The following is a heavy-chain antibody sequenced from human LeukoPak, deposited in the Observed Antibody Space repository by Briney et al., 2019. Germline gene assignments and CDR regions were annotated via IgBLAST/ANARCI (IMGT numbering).Heavy chain of an antibody. CDR2: INHSGST. Sequence: SETLSLTCAVYGGSFSGYYWSWIRQPPGKGLEWIGEINHSGSTNYNPSLKSRVTISVDTSKNQFSLKLSSVTAADTAVYYCARQEYSSSSLDYWGQGTLVTVSS. CDR1: GGSFSGYY. CDR3: ARQEYSSSSLDY. J-gene: IGHJ4*02. V-gene: IGHV4-34*01. D-gene: IGHD6-6*01.